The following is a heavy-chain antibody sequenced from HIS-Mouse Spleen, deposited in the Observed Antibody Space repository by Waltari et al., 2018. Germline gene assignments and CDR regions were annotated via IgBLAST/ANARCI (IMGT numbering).Heavy chain of an antibody. J-gene: IGHJ3*02. V-gene: IGHV1-2*02. CDR1: GYTFTGYY. CDR3: ARDGLNWGSVDAFDI. Sequence: QVQLVQSGAEVKKPGASVKVSCKASGYTFTGYYMHWVRQATGQGLEWMGWSNPNSGGTNYARKFQGRVTMTRDTSISTAYMELSRLRSDDTAVYYCARDGLNWGSVDAFDIWGQGTMVTVSS. CDR2: SNPNSGGT. D-gene: IGHD7-27*01.